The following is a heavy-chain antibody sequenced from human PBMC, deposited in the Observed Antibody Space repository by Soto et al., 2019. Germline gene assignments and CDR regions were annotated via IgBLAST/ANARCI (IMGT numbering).Heavy chain of an antibody. CDR1: GFTFSSYW. D-gene: IGHD2-15*01. CDR2: IQSDGSST. CDR3: ASGFPDGCSGGSCYSDY. J-gene: IGHJ4*02. V-gene: IGHV3-74*01. Sequence: PGGSLRLSCAASGFTFSSYWMYWVRQAPGKGLVWVSRIQSDGSSTSYADSVKGRFTISRDNAKNTLYLQMNSLRAEDTAVYYCASGFPDGCSGGSCYSDYWGQGTLVTVSS.